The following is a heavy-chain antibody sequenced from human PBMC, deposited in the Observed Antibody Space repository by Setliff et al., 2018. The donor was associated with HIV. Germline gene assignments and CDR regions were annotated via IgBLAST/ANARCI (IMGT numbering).Heavy chain of an antibody. J-gene: IGHJ4*02. D-gene: IGHD2-2*01. Sequence: GGSLRLSCAASGFTFSSYAMSWVRQAPGKGLEWVSAISGSGGSTYYAESVKGRFTISRDNSKNTLYLQMNSLRAEDTAVYYCAKALWGYCSSTSCLYFDYWGQGTLVNVSS. CDR2: ISGSGGST. V-gene: IGHV3-23*01. CDR1: GFTFSSYA. CDR3: AKALWGYCSSTSCLYFDY.